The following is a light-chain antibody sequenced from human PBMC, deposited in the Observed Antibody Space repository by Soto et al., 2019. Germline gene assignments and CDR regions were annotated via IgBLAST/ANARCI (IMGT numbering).Light chain of an antibody. CDR1: SSDVGGYNY. CDR2: EVS. CDR3: SSYTTSGTPV. J-gene: IGLJ3*02. Sequence: QSALTQPASVSGSPGQSITISCTGTSSDVGGYNYLSWYQQNTGKAPKVMIYEVSNRPSGVSNRFSGSKSGNTASLTISGLQAEDEADYYCSSYTTSGTPVFGGVTKVTVL. V-gene: IGLV2-14*01.